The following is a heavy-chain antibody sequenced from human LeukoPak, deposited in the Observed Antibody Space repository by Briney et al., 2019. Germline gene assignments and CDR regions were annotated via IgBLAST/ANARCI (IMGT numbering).Heavy chain of an antibody. J-gene: IGHJ6*03. CDR3: ARVAAEVVGLPGVIGFGWLRRDYYYMDV. V-gene: IGHV1-46*01. D-gene: IGHD2-2*02. Sequence: ASVKVSCKASGYTFTGYYMHWVRQAPGEGLEWMGIINPSGGSTSYAQEFQGRVTMTRDMSTSTVYMELSSLRSEDTAVYHCARVAAEVVGLPGVIGFGWLRRDYYYMDVWGKGTTVTVSS. CDR1: GYTFTGYY. CDR2: INPSGGST.